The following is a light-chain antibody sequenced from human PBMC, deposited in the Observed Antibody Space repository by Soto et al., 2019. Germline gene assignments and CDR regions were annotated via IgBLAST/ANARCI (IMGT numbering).Light chain of an antibody. Sequence: QSVLTQPPSASGTPGQRVTISCSGSSSNVGSNTVSWYQQLPGTAPKVLIYSDDQRPSGVPDRFSGSRSGSSASLAISGLQSEDEADYYCATWDDDLSAAVFGGGTQLTVL. CDR1: SSNVGSNT. J-gene: IGLJ7*01. CDR3: ATWDDDLSAAV. V-gene: IGLV1-44*01. CDR2: SDD.